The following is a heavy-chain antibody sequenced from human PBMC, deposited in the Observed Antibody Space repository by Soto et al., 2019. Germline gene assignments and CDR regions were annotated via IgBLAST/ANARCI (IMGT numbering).Heavy chain of an antibody. CDR3: ARDWASSGWRRGPVFDY. CDR2: ISSSSSYI. J-gene: IGHJ4*02. D-gene: IGHD6-19*01. V-gene: IGHV3-21*01. Sequence: KSGGSLRLSCAASGFTFSSYSMNCVRQAPCKGLEWVSSISSSSSYIYYADSVKGRFTISRDNAKNSLYLQMNSLRAEDTAVYYCARDWASSGWRRGPVFDYWGQGTLVTVSS. CDR1: GFTFSSYS.